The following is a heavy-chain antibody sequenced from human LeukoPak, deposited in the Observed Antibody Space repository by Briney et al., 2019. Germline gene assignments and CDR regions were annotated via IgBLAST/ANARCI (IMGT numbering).Heavy chain of an antibody. Sequence: PSETLSLTCTVSGGSISSSSYYWGWIRQPPGKGLEWIGSIYYSGSTYYNPSLKSRVTISVDTSKNQFSLKLSSVTAADTAVYYCARGDAPLDNYGDYGFDYWGQGTLVTVSS. V-gene: IGHV4-39*07. J-gene: IGHJ4*02. CDR2: IYYSGST. CDR1: GGSISSSSYY. D-gene: IGHD4-17*01. CDR3: ARGDAPLDNYGDYGFDY.